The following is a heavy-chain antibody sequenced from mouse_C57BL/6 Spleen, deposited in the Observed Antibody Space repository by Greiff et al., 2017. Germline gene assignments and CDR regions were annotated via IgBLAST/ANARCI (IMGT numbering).Heavy chain of an antibody. CDR3: ARVGTGNFDY. CDR2: IYPGDGDT. D-gene: IGHD4-1*01. CDR1: GYAFSSYW. Sequence: QVQLKESGAELVKPGASVKISCKASGYAFSSYWMNWVKQRPGKGLEWIGQIYPGDGDTNYNGKFKGKATLTADKSSSTAYMQLSSLTSEDSAVYFCARVGTGNFDYWGQGTTLTVSS. J-gene: IGHJ2*01. V-gene: IGHV1-80*01.